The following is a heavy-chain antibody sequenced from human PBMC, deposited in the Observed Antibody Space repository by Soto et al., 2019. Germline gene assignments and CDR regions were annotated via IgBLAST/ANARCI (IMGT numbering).Heavy chain of an antibody. CDR1: GFTFSTYW. V-gene: IGHV3-7*05. J-gene: IGHJ6*02. Sequence: EVQLVESGGGLVQSGGSLRLSCAASGFTFSTYWMNWVRQAPGKGLEWVANIKEDGSEAYYVDSVKGRFTISRDNAKNSLYLDMNSLRGEDTAVYYCARDWGAPGRGSALGYYYHFGMDVWGQGTTVTVPS. CDR3: ARDWGAPGRGSALGYYYHFGMDV. CDR2: IKEDGSEA. D-gene: IGHD3-16*01.